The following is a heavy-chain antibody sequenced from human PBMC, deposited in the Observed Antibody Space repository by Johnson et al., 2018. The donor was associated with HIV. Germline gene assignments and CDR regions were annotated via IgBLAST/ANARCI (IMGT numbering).Heavy chain of an antibody. CDR2: IRYDGSNK. D-gene: IGHD6-19*01. Sequence: QVQLVESGGGVVRPGGSLRLSCAASGFTFSSYGMHWVRQAPGKGLEWVAFIRYDGSNKYYADSVKGRFTISRDNSKNTLYLQMNSLRAEDTAVYYCAKDREGSGWYEGVAFDIWGQGTMVTVSS. CDR3: AKDREGSGWYEGVAFDI. CDR1: GFTFSSYG. V-gene: IGHV3-30*02. J-gene: IGHJ3*02.